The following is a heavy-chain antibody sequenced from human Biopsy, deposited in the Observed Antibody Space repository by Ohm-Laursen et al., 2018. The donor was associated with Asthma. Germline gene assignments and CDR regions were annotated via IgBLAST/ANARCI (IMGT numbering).Heavy chain of an antibody. V-gene: IGHV1-18*01. CDR1: GYTFNSAG. CDR2: ISVYNGNT. CDR3: ARAVDYSHYYGIDV. J-gene: IGHJ6*02. D-gene: IGHD3-10*01. Sequence: SSANVSCKLSGYTFNSAGITWVRQAPGQGLEWMGWISVYNGNTKVAQKLQDRVTMITDTSTSTAYMELRSLRSDDTAVYFCARAVDYSHYYGIDVWGQGTTVTVS.